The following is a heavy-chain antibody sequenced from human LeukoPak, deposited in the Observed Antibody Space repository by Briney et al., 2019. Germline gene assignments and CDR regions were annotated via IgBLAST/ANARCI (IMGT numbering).Heavy chain of an antibody. Sequence: GGSLRLSCAASGFTFSNARMSWVRQAPGKGLEWVGRIKSKTDGGTTDYAAPVKGRFTISRDDSKNTLYLQMNSLKTEDAAVYYCTTGRALTDYYFDYWGQGTLVTVSS. J-gene: IGHJ4*02. CDR3: TTGRALTDYYFDY. CDR1: GFTFSNAR. CDR2: IKSKTDGGTT. V-gene: IGHV3-15*01.